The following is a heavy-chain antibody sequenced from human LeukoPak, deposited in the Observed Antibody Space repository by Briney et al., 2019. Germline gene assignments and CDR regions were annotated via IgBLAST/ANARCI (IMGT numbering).Heavy chain of an antibody. CDR3: AKGPRYSGSYPPDY. Sequence: GGSLRLSCAASGFTFSSYAMSWVRQAPGKGLEWVSAISGSGGSTYYADSVKGRFTISRDNSKNTLYLQMNSLRAEDTAVYYCAKGPRYSGSYPPDYWGQGTLVTVSS. J-gene: IGHJ4*02. D-gene: IGHD1-26*01. V-gene: IGHV3-23*01. CDR2: ISGSGGST. CDR1: GFTFSSYA.